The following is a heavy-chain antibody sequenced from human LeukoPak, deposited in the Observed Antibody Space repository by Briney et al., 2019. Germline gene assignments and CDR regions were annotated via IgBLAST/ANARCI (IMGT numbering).Heavy chain of an antibody. D-gene: IGHD3-22*01. Sequence: GGSLRLSCAASGFSFHSYAMNWVRQAPGKGLEWVSYISSSSSTIYYADSVKGRFTISRDNAKNSLYLQMNSLRAEDTAVYYCARDGGDSSGYWFDYWGQGALVTVSS. CDR3: ARDGGDSSGYWFDY. CDR1: GFSFHSYA. J-gene: IGHJ4*02. CDR2: ISSSSSTI. V-gene: IGHV3-48*01.